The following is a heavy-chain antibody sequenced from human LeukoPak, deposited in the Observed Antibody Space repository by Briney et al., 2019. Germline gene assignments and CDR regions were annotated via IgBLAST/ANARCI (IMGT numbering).Heavy chain of an antibody. Sequence: SETLSLTCTVSGGSISSYYWSWIRQPPGKGLEWIGYIYYSGSTNYNPSLKSRVTISVDTSKNQFSLKLSSVTAADTAVYYCARDRYSSGWYYWGQGTLVTVSS. CDR1: GGSISSYY. D-gene: IGHD6-19*01. CDR3: ARDRYSSGWYY. CDR2: IYYSGST. V-gene: IGHV4-59*01. J-gene: IGHJ4*02.